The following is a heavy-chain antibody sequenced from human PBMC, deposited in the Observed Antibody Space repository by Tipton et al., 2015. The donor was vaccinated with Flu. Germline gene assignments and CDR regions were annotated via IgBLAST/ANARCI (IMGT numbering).Heavy chain of an antibody. J-gene: IGHJ6*02. D-gene: IGHD3-10*01. V-gene: IGHV3-30*02. Sequence: SLRLSCVASGFTFSNYGLHWVRQAPGKRLEWVALIRHYVTNTYYADSVKGRFTISRDNSKNTLYLQMNSLRAEDTAVYYCAKEGVYGSGSTPYYYGMDVWGQGTTVTVSS. CDR2: IRHYVTNT. CDR3: AKEGVYGSGSTPYYYGMDV. CDR1: GFTFSNYG.